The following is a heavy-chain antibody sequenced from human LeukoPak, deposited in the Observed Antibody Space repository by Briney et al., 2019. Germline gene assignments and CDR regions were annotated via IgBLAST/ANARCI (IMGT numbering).Heavy chain of an antibody. CDR1: GYTFTSYG. J-gene: IGHJ4*02. CDR2: ISAYNGNT. D-gene: IGHD6-19*01. V-gene: IGHV1-18*01. CDR3: ARDPKLYSSGWYSPGY. Sequence: ASVKVSCKASGYTFTSYGISWVRQAPGQGLEWMGWISAYNGNTNYAQKLQGRVTMTTDTSTSTAYMELRSLRSDDTAVYYCARDPKLYSSGWYSPGYWGQGTLVTVPS.